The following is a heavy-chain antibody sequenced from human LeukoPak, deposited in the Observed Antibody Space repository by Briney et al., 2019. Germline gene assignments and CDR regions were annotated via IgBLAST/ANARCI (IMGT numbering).Heavy chain of an antibody. V-gene: IGHV1-18*01. CDR1: GYTFTSYG. CDR2: ISAYNGYT. D-gene: IGHD3-10*01. J-gene: IGHJ5*02. CDR3: ARDQFGGYWFDP. Sequence: ASVKVSCKASGYTFTSYGISWVRRAPGQGLEWMGWISAYNGYTNYVQKLQGRVTMTTDTSTSTAYMELRSLRSDDTAVYYCARDQFGGYWFDPWGQGTLVTVSS.